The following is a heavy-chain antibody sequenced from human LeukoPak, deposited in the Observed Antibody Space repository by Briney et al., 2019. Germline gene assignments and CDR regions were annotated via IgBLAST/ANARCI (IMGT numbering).Heavy chain of an antibody. D-gene: IGHD2-15*01. CDR1: GDNMNTYA. J-gene: IGHJ5*02. V-gene: IGHV1-69*13. Sequence: SVKVSCKASGDNMNTYAMSWVRLAPGQGPEWMGVVIPIYGTANYATKFQGRLTITADESTSAAYMELRSLKVEDTAVYYCARVRASATPIWFDPWGQGTLVTVS. CDR3: ARVRASATPIWFDP. CDR2: VIPIYGTA.